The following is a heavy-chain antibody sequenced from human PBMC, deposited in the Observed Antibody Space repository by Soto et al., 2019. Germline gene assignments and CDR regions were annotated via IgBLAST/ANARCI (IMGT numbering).Heavy chain of an antibody. J-gene: IGHJ4*02. D-gene: IGHD3-9*01. CDR2: IKSKTDGGTT. Sequence: GGSLRLSCAASGFTFSNAWMSWVRQAPGKGLEWVGRIKSKTDGGTTDYAAPVKGRFTISRDDSKNTLYLQMNSLKTEDTAVYYCTTPMGSDPGYFDWFINYWGQGTLVTVSS. CDR3: TTPMGSDPGYFDWFINY. V-gene: IGHV3-15*01. CDR1: GFTFSNAW.